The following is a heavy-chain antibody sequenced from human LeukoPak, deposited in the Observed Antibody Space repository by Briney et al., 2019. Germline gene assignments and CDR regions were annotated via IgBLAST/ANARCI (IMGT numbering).Heavy chain of an antibody. CDR1: GGSIGSSSYY. V-gene: IGHV4-39*07. D-gene: IGHD5-18*01. CDR3: AREGPRDTAMVEDAFDI. J-gene: IGHJ3*02. CDR2: IYYSGST. Sequence: SETLSLTCTVSGGSIGSSSYYWGWIRQPPGKGLEWIGSIYYSGSTYYNPSLKSRVTISVDTSKNQFSLKLSSVTAADTAVYYCAREGPRDTAMVEDAFDIWGQGTMVTVSS.